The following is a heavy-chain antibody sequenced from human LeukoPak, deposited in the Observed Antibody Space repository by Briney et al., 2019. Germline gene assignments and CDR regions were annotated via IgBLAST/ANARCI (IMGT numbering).Heavy chain of an antibody. CDR1: GGSISSYY. CDR3: ARDQDGSCYVDY. D-gene: IGHD2-15*01. V-gene: IGHV4-59*01. J-gene: IGHJ4*02. CDR2: ISYSGST. Sequence: PSETLSLTCTVSGGSISSYYWSWIRQPPGKGLEWIGYISYSGSTNYNPSLKSRVTISVDTSKNQFSLKLSSVTAADTAMYYCARDQDGSCYVDYWGQGTLVTVSS.